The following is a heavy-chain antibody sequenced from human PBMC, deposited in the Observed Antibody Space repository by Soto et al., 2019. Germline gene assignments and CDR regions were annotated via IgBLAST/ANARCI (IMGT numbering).Heavy chain of an antibody. CDR2: INSDGSST. CDR3: VKEGYSSSFDS. D-gene: IGHD2-21*01. CDR1: GFTFSSYW. V-gene: IGHV3-74*01. Sequence: GGSLRLSCAASGFTFSSYWMHWVRQAPGKGLEWVSHINSDGSSTTYADSVRGRFTISRDNSKNTLSLQMSSLRAEDTAVYYCVKEGYSSSFDSWGHGTLVTVSS. J-gene: IGHJ4*01.